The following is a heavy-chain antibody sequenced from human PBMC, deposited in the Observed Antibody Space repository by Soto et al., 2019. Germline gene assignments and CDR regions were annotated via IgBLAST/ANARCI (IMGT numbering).Heavy chain of an antibody. CDR1: GHTFTSYG. D-gene: IGHD6-19*01. Sequence: ASVKVSCKASGHTFTSYGISWVRQAPGQGLEWMGWISAYNGNTNYAQKLQGRVTMTTDTSTSTAYMELRSLRSDDTAMYYCARDGGIAVAGSHFDYWGQGTLVTVSS. CDR2: ISAYNGNT. CDR3: ARDGGIAVAGSHFDY. J-gene: IGHJ4*02. V-gene: IGHV1-18*01.